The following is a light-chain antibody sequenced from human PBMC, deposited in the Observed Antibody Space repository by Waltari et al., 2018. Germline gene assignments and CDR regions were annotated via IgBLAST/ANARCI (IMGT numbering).Light chain of an antibody. CDR1: ISTIGRNS. J-gene: IGLJ1*01. CDR3: AAWDDSLSVSYV. Sequence: QSVLPHPPSASGTPGQTATISCPGTISTIGRNSVFWYQQLPGTAPKLLIYRNNQRPSGVPDRFSGSKSGTSASLAISGLRSEDEADYYCAAWDDSLSVSYVFGSGTKVTV. V-gene: IGLV1-47*01. CDR2: RNN.